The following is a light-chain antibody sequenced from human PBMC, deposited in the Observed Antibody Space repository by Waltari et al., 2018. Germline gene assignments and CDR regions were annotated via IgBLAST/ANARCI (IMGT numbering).Light chain of an antibody. CDR2: DAS. Sequence: VVVTQSPATLSLSPGDRATLSCRASASMSTYLAWYQHKPGQAPRLRVYDASNRATGIPVRFSGSGSGTDFTLTISSLEPEDFAVYYCQQRTIWSGTFGQGTKVEIK. J-gene: IGKJ1*01. CDR1: ASMSTY. V-gene: IGKV3-11*01. CDR3: QQRTIWSGT.